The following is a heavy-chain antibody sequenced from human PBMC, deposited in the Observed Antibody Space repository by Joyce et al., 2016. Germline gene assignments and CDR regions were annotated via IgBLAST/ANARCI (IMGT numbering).Heavy chain of an antibody. D-gene: IGHD1-26*01. CDR3: ARLRHTGSINDY. J-gene: IGHJ4*02. V-gene: IGHV1-69*06. CDR2: ISPIFATA. Sequence: QMQLVQSGAEVKKLGSSVKVSCKALGGTRSGYAVSWVRQAPGQGLGWMGGISPIFATAKYTQKFQARVTITANKSTNTAYMELGRLRYEYTAMYYYARLRHTGSINDYWGQGTLVTVSS. CDR1: GGTRSGYA.